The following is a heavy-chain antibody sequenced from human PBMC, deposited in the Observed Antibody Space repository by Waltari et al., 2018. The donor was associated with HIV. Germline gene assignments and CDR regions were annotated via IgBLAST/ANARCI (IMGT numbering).Heavy chain of an antibody. CDR3: ARGVRNNDFGGRFWEAEP. J-gene: IGHJ1*01. V-gene: IGHV3-53*04. D-gene: IGHD3-10*01. CDR2: ISADGTT. Sequence: QVVESGGHLVQPGWSLRLSCAPSGFFVSDNYMTWVRQPPGRGVECGTFISADGTTHYAYSAMARFVISRYNSKKTVFQQRDNLRPEDAAVFLCARGVRNNDFGGRFWEAEPLGLGTQGTVSS. CDR1: GFFVSDNY.